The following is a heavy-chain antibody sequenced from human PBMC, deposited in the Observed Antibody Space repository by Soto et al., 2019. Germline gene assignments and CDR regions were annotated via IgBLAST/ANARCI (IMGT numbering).Heavy chain of an antibody. D-gene: IGHD6-13*01. CDR1: GFTFSSHA. J-gene: IGHJ4*02. Sequence: EVQLLESGGGLVQPGGSLRLSCTASGFTFSSHAMTWVRQAPGKGLEWVSGLSDSGISIYYADSVNGRLTISRDNSKNTLYLQIHTLRAEDTAVYYCAKVSSSWYAGFFDLWGQGTLVTVSS. CDR2: LSDSGISI. CDR3: AKVSSSWYAGFFDL. V-gene: IGHV3-23*01.